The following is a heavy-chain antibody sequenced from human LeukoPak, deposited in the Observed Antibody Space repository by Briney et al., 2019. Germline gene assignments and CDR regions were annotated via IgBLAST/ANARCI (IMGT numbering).Heavy chain of an antibody. D-gene: IGHD1-26*01. CDR2: IIPIFGTA. Sequence: ASVKVSCKASGGTFSSYAISWVRQAPGQGLEWMGGIIPIFGTANYAQKFQGRVTITADESTSTAYMELSSLRSEDTAVYYCTTARGSDLQYFQHWGQGTLVAVSS. V-gene: IGHV1-69*01. J-gene: IGHJ1*01. CDR3: TTARGSDLQYFQH. CDR1: GGTFSSYA.